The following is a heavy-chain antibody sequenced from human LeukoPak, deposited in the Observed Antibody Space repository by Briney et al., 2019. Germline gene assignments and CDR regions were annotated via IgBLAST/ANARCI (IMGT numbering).Heavy chain of an antibody. CDR2: ISSSGGTI. V-gene: IGHV3-11*01. Sequence: GGSLRLSCAASGFTFSNTWMTWVRQTPGKGLEWVSYISSSGGTIYYADSVKGRFTISRDNAKNSLYLQMNGLRDDDTAVYYCARGRSTTRNNWFDPWGQGTMVTVSS. J-gene: IGHJ5*01. CDR1: GFTFSNTW. CDR3: ARGRSTTRNNWFDP. D-gene: IGHD1-1*01.